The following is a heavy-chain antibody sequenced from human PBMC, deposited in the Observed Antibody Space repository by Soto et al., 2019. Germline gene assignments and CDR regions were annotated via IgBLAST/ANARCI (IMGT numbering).Heavy chain of an antibody. CDR3: AREEWGGVYGGWFDP. CDR2: IWYDGSNK. Sequence: QVQLVESGGGVVQPGRSLRLSCAASGFTFSSDGMHWVRQAPGKGLEWVAVIWYDGSNKYYADSVKGRFTISRDNSKNTLYLQMNSLRAEDTAVYYCAREEWGGVYGGWFDPWGQGTLVTVSS. V-gene: IGHV3-33*01. D-gene: IGHD4-17*01. J-gene: IGHJ5*02. CDR1: GFTFSSDG.